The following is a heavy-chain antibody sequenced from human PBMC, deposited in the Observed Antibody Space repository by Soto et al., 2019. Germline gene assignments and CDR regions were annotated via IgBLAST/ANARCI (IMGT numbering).Heavy chain of an antibody. CDR2: IYYSGST. D-gene: IGHD3-3*01. Sequence: SETLSLTCTVSGGSISSSSYYWGWIRQPPGKGLEWIGSIYYSGSTYYNPSLKSRFTISVDTSKNQFSLKLSSVTAADTAVYYCARARPLSYVLRFLEGNWFDPWGQGTLVTVSS. CDR3: ARARPLSYVLRFLEGNWFDP. CDR1: GGSISSSSYY. J-gene: IGHJ5*02. V-gene: IGHV4-39*01.